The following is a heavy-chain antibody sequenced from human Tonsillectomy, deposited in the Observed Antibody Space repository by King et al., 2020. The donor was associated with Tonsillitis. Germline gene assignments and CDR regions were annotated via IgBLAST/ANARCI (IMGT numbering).Heavy chain of an antibody. V-gene: IGHV3-30*18. J-gene: IGHJ6*03. Sequence: VQLVESGGGVVQPGRSLRLSCAASGFNLSSYAMHWVRQAPGKGLEWVAVISYDGSNKYYADSVKGRFTIFRDSSKNTLYMQMNSLRAEDTAVYYCAKDAGSSSYLYYMDVWGKGTTVTVSS. CDR2: ISYDGSNK. CDR1: GFNLSSYA. CDR3: AKDAGSSSYLYYMDV. D-gene: IGHD6-19*01.